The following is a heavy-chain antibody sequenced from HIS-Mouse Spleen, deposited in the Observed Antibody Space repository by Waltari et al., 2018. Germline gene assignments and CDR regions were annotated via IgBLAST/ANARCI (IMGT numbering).Heavy chain of an antibody. CDR1: GFTFSSYA. D-gene: IGHD1-26*01. CDR3: AREVGAKDWFDP. J-gene: IGHJ5*02. Sequence: QVQLVESGGGVVQPGRSLRLPCAASGFTFSSYAMPWVRQAPGKGLVWVAVISYDGSNKYYADSVRGRFTISRDNSKNTLYLQMNSLRAEDTAVYYCAREVGAKDWFDPWGQGTLVTVSS. V-gene: IGHV3-30*04. CDR2: ISYDGSNK.